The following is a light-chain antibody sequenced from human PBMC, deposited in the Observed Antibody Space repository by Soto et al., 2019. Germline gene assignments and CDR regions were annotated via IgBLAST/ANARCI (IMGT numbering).Light chain of an antibody. CDR3: QQSYSTPRT. V-gene: IGKV1-39*01. J-gene: IGKJ1*01. CDR1: QSIRRC. CDR2: AAS. Sequence: DIQMTQSPSSLSASVGDRVTITCRASQSIRRCLSWYQQRPGKAPKLLIYAASSLQSGVPSRFSGSGSGTDFSLTISSLQPEDFATYYCQQSYSTPRTFGQGTKVDIK.